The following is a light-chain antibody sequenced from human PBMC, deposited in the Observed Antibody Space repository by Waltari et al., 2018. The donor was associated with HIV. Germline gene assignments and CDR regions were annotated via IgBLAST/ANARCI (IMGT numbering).Light chain of an antibody. CDR3: HQYYTAPRT. J-gene: IGKJ2*01. V-gene: IGKV4-1*01. CDR2: WAS. CDR1: QSVQYSNNNNY. Sequence: DIVMTQSPDTLALSLGERATINCRSSQSVQYSNNNNYLAWYQQKPGKAPKLLIYWASWRQSGVPDRFSGSGSGTDFTLTISSLQAEDVAVYYCHQYYTAPRTFGQGTKLEIK.